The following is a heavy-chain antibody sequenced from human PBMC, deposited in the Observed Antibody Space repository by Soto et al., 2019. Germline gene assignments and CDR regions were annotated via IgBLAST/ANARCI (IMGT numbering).Heavy chain of an antibody. Sequence: GASVKVSCKASGYTFTGYYMHWVRQALGQGLEWMGWINPNSGGTNYAQKFQGRVTMTRDTSISTAYMELSRLRSDDTAVYYCARDTAMFDYYYGMDVWGQGTTVTVSS. D-gene: IGHD5-18*01. J-gene: IGHJ6*02. CDR3: ARDTAMFDYYYGMDV. CDR2: INPNSGGT. CDR1: GYTFTGYY. V-gene: IGHV1-2*02.